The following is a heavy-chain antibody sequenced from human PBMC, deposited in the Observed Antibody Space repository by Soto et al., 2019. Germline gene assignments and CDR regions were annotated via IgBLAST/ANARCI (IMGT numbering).Heavy chain of an antibody. CDR3: TTGVTYYYDSSADY. CDR2: IKSKTDGGTT. J-gene: IGHJ4*02. CDR1: GFTFSNAW. V-gene: IGHV3-15*01. Sequence: LRLSCAASGFTFSNAWMSWVRQAPGKGLEWVGRIKSKTDGGTTDYAAPVKGRFTISRDDSKNTLYLQMNSLKTEDTAVYYCTTGVTYYYDSSADYWGQGTLVTVSS. D-gene: IGHD3-22*01.